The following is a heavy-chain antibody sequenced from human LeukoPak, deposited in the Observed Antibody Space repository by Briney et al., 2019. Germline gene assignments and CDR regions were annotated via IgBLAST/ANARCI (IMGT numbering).Heavy chain of an antibody. Sequence: PGGSLRLSCAASGFTFSSYAMHWVRQAPGKGLEWVAVISYDGSNKYYADSVKGRFTISRDNSKNTLYLQMNSLRAEDTAVYYCAREDYYGYFDYWGQGTLVTVSS. D-gene: IGHD3-10*01. J-gene: IGHJ4*02. CDR2: ISYDGSNK. CDR3: AREDYYGYFDY. V-gene: IGHV3-30*14. CDR1: GFTFSSYA.